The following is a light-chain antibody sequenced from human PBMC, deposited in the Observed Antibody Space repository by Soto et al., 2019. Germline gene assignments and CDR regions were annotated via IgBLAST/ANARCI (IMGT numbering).Light chain of an antibody. CDR1: SGHSSYA. Sequence: QLVLTQSPSASASLGASVKLTCTLSSGHSSYAIAWHQQQPEKGPWYLMKLNSDGSHSKGDGIPDRFSGSSSGTERYLTISRLQSEDEADYYCQTWGTGIQVFGGGTKLTVL. J-gene: IGLJ2*01. CDR2: LNSDGSH. V-gene: IGLV4-69*01. CDR3: QTWGTGIQV.